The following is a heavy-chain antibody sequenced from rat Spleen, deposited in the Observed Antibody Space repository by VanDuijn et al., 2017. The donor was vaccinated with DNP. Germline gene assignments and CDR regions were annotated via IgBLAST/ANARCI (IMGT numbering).Heavy chain of an antibody. CDR3: ARGGRSYFDY. V-gene: IGHV5-7*01. Sequence: EVQLVESGGGLVQPGRSLKLSCTASGFSFSDYAMAWVRQAPGKGLEWVASINHDGGSTHYRDSVKGRFTISRDNAKSTLYLQMNSLRSEDTASYYCARGGRSYFDYWGQGVMVTVSS. D-gene: IGHD1-11*01. CDR1: GFSFSDYA. J-gene: IGHJ2*01. CDR2: INHDGGST.